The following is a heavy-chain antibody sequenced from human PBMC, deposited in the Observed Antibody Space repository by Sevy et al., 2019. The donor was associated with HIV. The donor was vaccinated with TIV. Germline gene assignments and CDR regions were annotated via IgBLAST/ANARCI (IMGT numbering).Heavy chain of an antibody. D-gene: IGHD6-19*01. Sequence: GGSLRLSCAASGFTFSSYAMHWVRQAPGKGLEWVAVISYDGSNKYYADSVKGRFTISRDNSKNTLYLQMNSLRAEDTAVYYCARDAVAGRGGYFDYWGHGTLVTVSS. CDR1: GFTFSSYA. J-gene: IGHJ4*01. V-gene: IGHV3-30-3*01. CDR3: ARDAVAGRGGYFDY. CDR2: ISYDGSNK.